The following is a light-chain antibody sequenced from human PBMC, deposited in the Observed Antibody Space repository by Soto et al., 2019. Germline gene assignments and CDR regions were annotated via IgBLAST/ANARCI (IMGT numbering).Light chain of an antibody. CDR2: EVT. J-gene: IGLJ3*02. V-gene: IGLV2-8*01. CDR1: SSDIGASNS. CDR3: GSYVDNNNWV. Sequence: QSVLTQPPSASGSPGQSVTISCTGSSSDIGASNSVSWYQRHPGKAPEVIIYEVTQRPSGVPDRFSGSKSGNTASLTVSGLQAEDEADYYCGSYVDNNNWVFGGGTKVTVL.